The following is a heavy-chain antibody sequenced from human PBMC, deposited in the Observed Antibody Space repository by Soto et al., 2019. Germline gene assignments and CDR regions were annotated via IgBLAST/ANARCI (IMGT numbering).Heavy chain of an antibody. J-gene: IGHJ4*02. V-gene: IGHV4-31*03. CDR3: AKGGVGYNYGFFDY. CDR2: IYYSGST. D-gene: IGHD5-18*01. CDR1: GGSISSGGYY. Sequence: SETLSLTCTVSGGSISSGGYYWSWIRQHPGKGLEWIGYIYYSGSTYYNPSLKSRVTISVDTSKNQFSLKLSSVTAADTAVYYCAKGGVGYNYGFFDYWGQGTLVTVSS.